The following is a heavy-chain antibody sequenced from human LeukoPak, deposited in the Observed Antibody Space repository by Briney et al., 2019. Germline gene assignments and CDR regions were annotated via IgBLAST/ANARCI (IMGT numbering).Heavy chain of an antibody. V-gene: IGHV3-48*03. J-gene: IGHJ4*02. CDR2: ISGGGETR. CDR3: ARDASGHDLPFDY. CDR1: GFTFSLYE. Sequence: GGSLRLSCAASGFTFSLYEMNWVRQAPVKGLEWVSYISGGGETRYYADSVKDRFTISRDNGKNSLYLQMNSLRAEDTAVYYCARDASGHDLPFDYWGQGTLVTASS. D-gene: IGHD6-25*01.